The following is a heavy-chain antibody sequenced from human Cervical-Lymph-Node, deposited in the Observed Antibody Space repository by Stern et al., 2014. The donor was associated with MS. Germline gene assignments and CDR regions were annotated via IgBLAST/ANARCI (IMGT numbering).Heavy chain of an antibody. CDR1: GSTFPTYG. CDR3: AQSLAYYGMDV. Sequence: VQLVESGPEVKKPGASVKVSCKAYGSTFPTYGIYWARQAPGKGLEWMGWIRDYNGDTNSAQKFQGRVTMTKNTSTNTAYMELRSLTSDDTAVYYCAQSLAYYGMDVWGQGTTVTVSS. V-gene: IGHV1-18*01. J-gene: IGHJ6*02. CDR2: IRDYNGDT. D-gene: IGHD2-21*01.